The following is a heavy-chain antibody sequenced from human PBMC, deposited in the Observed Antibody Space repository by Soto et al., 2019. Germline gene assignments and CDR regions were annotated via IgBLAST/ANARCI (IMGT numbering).Heavy chain of an antibody. Sequence: SVKVSCKASGGTFSSYAISWVRQAPGQGLEWMGGIIPIFGTANYAQKFQGRVTITADKSTSTAYMELSSLRSEDTAVYYCASNWNYYDSSGYLPAGWFDPWGQGTLVTVS. J-gene: IGHJ5*02. CDR2: IIPIFGTA. CDR3: ASNWNYYDSSGYLPAGWFDP. V-gene: IGHV1-69*06. D-gene: IGHD3-22*01. CDR1: GGTFSSYA.